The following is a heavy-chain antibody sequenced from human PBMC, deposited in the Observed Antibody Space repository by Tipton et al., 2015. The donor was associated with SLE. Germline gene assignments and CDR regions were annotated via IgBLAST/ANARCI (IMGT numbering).Heavy chain of an antibody. CDR2: IYSGGST. CDR1: GFTVSSNY. Sequence: SLRLSCAASGFTVSSNYMSWVRQAPGKGLEWVSVIYSGGSTYYADSVKGRFTISRHNSKNTLYLQMNSLRAEDTTVYYCARASSGWYLDIWGQGTMVTVSS. V-gene: IGHV3-53*04. CDR3: ARASSGWYLDI. J-gene: IGHJ3*02. D-gene: IGHD6-19*01.